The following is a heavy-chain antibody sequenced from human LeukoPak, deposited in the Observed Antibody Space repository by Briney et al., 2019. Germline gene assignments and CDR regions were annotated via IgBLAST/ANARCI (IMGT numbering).Heavy chain of an antibody. CDR2: INPNSGGT. CDR3: ARGPPPRIAAAGPGFDY. CDR1: GYTFTGYY. V-gene: IGHV1-2*02. Sequence: ASVKVSCKASGYTFTGYYMHWVRQAPGQGLEWMGWINPNSGGTNYAQKFQGRVTMTRDTSISTAYMELSRLRSDDTAVYYCARGPPPRIAAAGPGFDYWGQGTLVTVSS. J-gene: IGHJ4*02. D-gene: IGHD6-13*01.